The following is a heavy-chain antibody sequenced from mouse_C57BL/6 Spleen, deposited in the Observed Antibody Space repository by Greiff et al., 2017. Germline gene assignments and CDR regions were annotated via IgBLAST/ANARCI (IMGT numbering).Heavy chain of an antibody. V-gene: IGHV5-16*01. J-gene: IGHJ2*01. CDR2: INYDGSST. D-gene: IGHD2-10*01. CDR1: GFTFSDYY. Sequence: EVKVVESEGGLVQPGSSMKLSCTASGFTFSDYYMAWVRQVPEKGLEWVANINYDGSSTYYLDSLKSRFIISRDNAKNILYLQMSSLKSEDTATYYCARGPYYFYFDYWGQGTTLTVSS. CDR3: ARGPYYFYFDY.